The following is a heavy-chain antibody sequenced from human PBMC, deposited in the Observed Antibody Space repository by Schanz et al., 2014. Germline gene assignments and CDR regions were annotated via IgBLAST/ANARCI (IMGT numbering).Heavy chain of an antibody. CDR2: VSRSTPDI. CDR3: ARIGGSVFDY. Sequence: VQLVESGGGVVQPGRSLRLSCAASGFTFSSYALHWVRQAPGKGLEWVSYVSRSTPDIYYADSVKGRFTMSRDNAKNSLYLQMNSLRAEDTAVYYCARIGGSVFDYWAQGTLVTVSS. J-gene: IGHJ4*02. V-gene: IGHV3-21*04. CDR1: GFTFSSYA. D-gene: IGHD3-10*01.